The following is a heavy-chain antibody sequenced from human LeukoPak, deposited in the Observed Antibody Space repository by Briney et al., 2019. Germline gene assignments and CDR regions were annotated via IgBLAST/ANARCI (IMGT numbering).Heavy chain of an antibody. CDR1: VFTSSDYY. V-gene: IGHV3-11*01. Sequence: PGGSLRLSCAASVFTSSDYYMTWIRQPPGKGPEWISYISSSGGTTTYVDSVKGRFTISRDNAKNSLYLQMNSLRADDTAVYYCARSNYYTVDVWGQGTAVTVSS. CDR2: ISSSGGTT. J-gene: IGHJ6*02. CDR3: ARSNYYTVDV.